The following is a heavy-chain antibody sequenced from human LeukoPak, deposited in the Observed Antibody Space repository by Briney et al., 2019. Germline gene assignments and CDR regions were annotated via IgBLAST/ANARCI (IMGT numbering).Heavy chain of an antibody. CDR1: GGSFSGYY. D-gene: IGHD6-19*01. J-gene: IGHJ5*02. Sequence: SETLSLTCAVYGGSFSGYYWSWIRQPPGKGLEWIGEINHSGSTNYNPSLKSRVTISVDTSKNQFSLKLSSVTAADTAVYYCARAPRGWNWFDPWGQGTLVTVSS. CDR3: ARAPRGWNWFDP. V-gene: IGHV4-34*01. CDR2: INHSGST.